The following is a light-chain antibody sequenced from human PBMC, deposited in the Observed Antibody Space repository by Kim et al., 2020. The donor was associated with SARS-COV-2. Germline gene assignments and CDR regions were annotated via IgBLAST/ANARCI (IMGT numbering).Light chain of an antibody. CDR2: EVT. CDR3: SSYAGSNIVV. V-gene: IGLV2-8*01. Sequence: QSALTQPPSASGSPGQSVTISCTGTSSDIGGYNYVSWYQQPPGKAPKLMIYEVTKRPSGVPDRFSGSKSANTASLTVSGLQTEDEADYYCSSYAGSNIVVFGGGTQLTVL. J-gene: IGLJ2*01. CDR1: SSDIGGYNY.